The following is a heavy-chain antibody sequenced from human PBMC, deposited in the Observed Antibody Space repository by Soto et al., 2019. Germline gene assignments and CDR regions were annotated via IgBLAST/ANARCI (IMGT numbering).Heavy chain of an antibody. V-gene: IGHV3-30*03. J-gene: IGHJ4*02. CDR1: GFTFSSYG. CDR3: ARSSGGSSYYPPDY. Sequence: QVQLVESGGGVVQPGGSLRLSCAASGFTFSSYGMQWVRQSPGEGLEWVAIMAHDGSNQYYGDSVKGRFTISRDNTKNTLYLKMDSLRPEDTAVYYCARSSGGSSYYPPDYWGQGTLVTVSS. CDR2: MAHDGSNQ. D-gene: IGHD2-15*01.